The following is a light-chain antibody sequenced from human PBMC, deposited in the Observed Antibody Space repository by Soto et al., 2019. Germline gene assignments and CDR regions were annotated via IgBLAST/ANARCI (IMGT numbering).Light chain of an antibody. CDR2: DAS. Sequence: EIVLTQSPATLSLSPGERATLSCRASQSVSSYLAWYQQKPGQAPRLLIYDASNRATGIPARCSGSGSGTDFTLTISSLEPEDFAFYYCQQRSNWPITFGQGTRLEIK. CDR3: QQRSNWPIT. CDR1: QSVSSY. V-gene: IGKV3-11*01. J-gene: IGKJ5*01.